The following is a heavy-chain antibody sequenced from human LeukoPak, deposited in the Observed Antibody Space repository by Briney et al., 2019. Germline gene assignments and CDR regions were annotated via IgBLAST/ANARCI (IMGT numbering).Heavy chain of an antibody. J-gene: IGHJ5*02. CDR2: ISAYNGNT. Sequence: ASVNVSCKASGYTFSNYVIIWVRQAPGQGLEWMGWISAYNGNTNYAQNLQGRVTMTTDTSTSTAYMELRSLRSDDTAVYYCARDPSNTSGWKTWFDTWGQGTLVTVSS. V-gene: IGHV1-18*01. CDR3: ARDPSNTSGWKTWFDT. CDR1: GYTFSNYV. D-gene: IGHD6-19*01.